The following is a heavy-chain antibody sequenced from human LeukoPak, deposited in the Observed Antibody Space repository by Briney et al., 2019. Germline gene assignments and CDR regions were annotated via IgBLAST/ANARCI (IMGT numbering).Heavy chain of an antibody. CDR2: INWNGGST. Sequence: GGSLRLSCAASGFTFDDYGMSWVRQAPGRGLEWVSGINWNGGSTGYADSVKGRFTISRDNAKNTLYLQMNSLRAEDTAVYYCAKESYSSSWYGYDFWGQGTLVTVSS. CDR1: GFTFDDYG. J-gene: IGHJ4*02. V-gene: IGHV3-20*04. CDR3: AKESYSSSWYGYDF. D-gene: IGHD6-13*01.